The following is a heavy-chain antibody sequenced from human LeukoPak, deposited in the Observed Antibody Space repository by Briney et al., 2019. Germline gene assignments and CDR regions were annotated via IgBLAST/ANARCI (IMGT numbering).Heavy chain of an antibody. CDR3: ARGGDIWRSRSSGADWFDP. V-gene: IGHV3-74*01. CDR1: GFTFSSYW. CDR2: IKSDGSST. D-gene: IGHD2-2*01. J-gene: IGHJ5*02. Sequence: GGSLRLSCAASGFTFSSYWMHWVRQAPGKGLVWVSRIKSDGSSTNYADSVKGRFTISRDNAENTLYLQMNSLRAEDTAVYYCARGGDIWRSRSSGADWFDPWGQGTLVTVSS.